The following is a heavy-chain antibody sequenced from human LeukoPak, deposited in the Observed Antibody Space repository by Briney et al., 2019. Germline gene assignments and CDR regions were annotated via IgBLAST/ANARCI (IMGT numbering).Heavy chain of an antibody. CDR2: IYSGGRT. V-gene: IGHV3-53*01. J-gene: IGHJ4*02. CDR3: ARQPSGYSNLDH. Sequence: GGSLRLSCAASVFTVSSNYMNWVRQAPGKGLEWVSVIYSGGRTYYTDSVKGGFTISRDNSKNTLYLQMNRLRAEDTAVYYCARQPSGYSNLDHWGQGTLVTVPS. D-gene: IGHD3-22*01. CDR1: VFTVSSNY.